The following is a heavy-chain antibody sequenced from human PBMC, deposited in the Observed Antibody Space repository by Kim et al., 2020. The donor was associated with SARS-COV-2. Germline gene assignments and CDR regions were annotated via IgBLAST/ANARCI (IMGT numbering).Heavy chain of an antibody. CDR3: ARHRAGIGFDL. J-gene: IGHJ5*02. CDR1: GGSINSSTYY. CDR2: AYYGGST. Sequence: SETLSLTCTLSGGSINSSTYYWGWIRQSPGKGLEWIASAYYGGSTYYNPSLRSRVSISVATSKNQISLHVKSATDADTAVYYCARHRAGIGFDLWGQGTL. V-gene: IGHV4-39*01. D-gene: IGHD3-10*01.